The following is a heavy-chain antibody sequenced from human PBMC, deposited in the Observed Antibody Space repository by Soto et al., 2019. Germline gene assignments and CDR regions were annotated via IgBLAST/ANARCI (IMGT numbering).Heavy chain of an antibody. J-gene: IGHJ5*02. D-gene: IGHD3-10*01. CDR2: FDPEDGET. V-gene: IGHV1-24*01. Sequence: ASVKVSCKVSGYTLTELSMHWVRQAPGKGLEWMGGFDPEDGETIYAQKFQGRVTMTEDTSTDTAYMELSSLRSDDTAVYYCARDVGLYGSGRGTSWFDPWGQGTLVTVSS. CDR3: ARDVGLYGSGRGTSWFDP. CDR1: GYTLTELS.